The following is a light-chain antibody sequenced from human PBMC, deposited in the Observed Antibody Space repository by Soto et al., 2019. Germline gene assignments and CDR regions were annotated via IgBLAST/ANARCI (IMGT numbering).Light chain of an antibody. CDR3: QQYYSTTLT. CDR2: WAS. Sequence: DIVMTQSPDSLAVSLGERATITCNSGKSLYRSNNKNYLAWYQQRXGQPPKXLIYWASTRQSGVPDRFSGSGSGTDFTLTISSLQAEDVALYYCQQYYSTTLTFGGGTKVDIK. CDR1: KSLYRSNNKNY. J-gene: IGKJ4*01. V-gene: IGKV4-1*01.